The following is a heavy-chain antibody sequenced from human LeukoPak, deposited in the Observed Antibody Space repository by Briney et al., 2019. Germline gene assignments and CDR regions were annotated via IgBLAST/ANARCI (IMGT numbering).Heavy chain of an antibody. D-gene: IGHD5-12*01. CDR3: ARGGEGYNGPGFN. Sequence: GGSLRLYCAASGFTFSSHWMHWVRQAPGKGLVWVSRMDTDGSNINYADSVKGRFTISRDNAKNTLYLQMNSLRAEDTAVYYCARGGEGYNGPGFNWGQGTLVTVSS. J-gene: IGHJ4*02. CDR2: MDTDGSNI. V-gene: IGHV3-74*01. CDR1: GFTFSSHW.